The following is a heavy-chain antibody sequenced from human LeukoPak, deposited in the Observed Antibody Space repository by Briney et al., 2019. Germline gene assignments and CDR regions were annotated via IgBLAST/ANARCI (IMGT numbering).Heavy chain of an antibody. Sequence: WIRQPPGKGLEWVSGINWNGGSTGYADSVKGRFTISRDNAKNSLYLQMNSLRAEDTALYYCARFPLYGSGETDYWGQGTLVTVSS. CDR3: ARFPLYGSGETDY. CDR2: INWNGGST. D-gene: IGHD3-10*01. J-gene: IGHJ4*02. V-gene: IGHV3-20*03.